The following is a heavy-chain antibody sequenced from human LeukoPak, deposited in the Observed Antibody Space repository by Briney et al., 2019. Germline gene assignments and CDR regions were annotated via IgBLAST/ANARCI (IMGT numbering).Heavy chain of an antibody. V-gene: IGHV3-21*01. D-gene: IGHD6-13*01. J-gene: IGHJ4*02. CDR2: ISSSSSYI. Sequence: GGSLRLSCAASGFTFSSYSMNWVRQAPGKGLEWVSSISSSSSYIYYADSVKGRFTISRNNAKNSLYLQMNSLRAEDTAVYYCARGDSSSWFMVPTDYWGQGTLVTVSS. CDR3: ARGDSSSWFMVPTDY. CDR1: GFTFSSYS.